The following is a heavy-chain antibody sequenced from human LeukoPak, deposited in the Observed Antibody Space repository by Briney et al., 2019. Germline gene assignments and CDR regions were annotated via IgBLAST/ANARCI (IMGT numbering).Heavy chain of an antibody. Sequence: PGRSLRLSCAASGFTFSSYGMHWVRQAPGKGLEWVAVISYDGSNKYYADSVKGRFTISRDNAKNSLFLQMNSLRAEDTAVYYCASEYGYTNLWLAYWGQGTLVTVSS. CDR3: ASEYGYTNLWLAY. V-gene: IGHV3-30*03. CDR2: ISYDGSNK. D-gene: IGHD5-18*01. J-gene: IGHJ4*02. CDR1: GFTFSSYG.